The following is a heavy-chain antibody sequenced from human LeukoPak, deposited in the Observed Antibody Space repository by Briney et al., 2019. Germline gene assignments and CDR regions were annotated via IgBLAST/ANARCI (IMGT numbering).Heavy chain of an antibody. V-gene: IGHV3-21*04. J-gene: IGHJ4*02. Sequence: GGSLRLSCAASGFTFSSYSMNWVRQAPGKGLEWVSSISSSSSYIYYADSVKGRFTISRDNAKNSLYLQMNSLRAEDTAVYYCAKDRGSNNFWTGRIAQWGQGTLVTVSS. CDR2: ISSSSSYI. CDR1: GFTFSSYS. D-gene: IGHD3/OR15-3a*01. CDR3: AKDRGSNNFWTGRIAQ.